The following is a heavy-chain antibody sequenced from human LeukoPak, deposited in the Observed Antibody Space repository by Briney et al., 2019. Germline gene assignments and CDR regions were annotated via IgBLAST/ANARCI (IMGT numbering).Heavy chain of an antibody. V-gene: IGHV3-11*01. CDR2: ISSSGRTI. Sequence: GGSLRLSCSASTFTLSGYYMSWIRQAPGKGLDWVSYISSSGRTIYYADSVKGRFTISRDNAKNSLYLQMNSLRVEDTAVYYCARAFKVPSCYFDLWGRGTLVTVSS. CDR1: TFTLSGYY. CDR3: ARAFKVPSCYFDL. J-gene: IGHJ2*01.